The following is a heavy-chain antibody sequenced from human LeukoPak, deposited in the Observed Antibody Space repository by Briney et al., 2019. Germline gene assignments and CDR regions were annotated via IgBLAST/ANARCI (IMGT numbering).Heavy chain of an antibody. CDR3: ARGMGGNWNARYYYYMDL. CDR1: GGSISSDY. D-gene: IGHD1-1*01. CDR2: IYYSGST. J-gene: IGHJ6*03. V-gene: IGHV4-59*01. Sequence: SETLSLTCGVSGGSISSDYWSWIRQPPGKGLEWIGYIYYSGSTNYNPSLKSRVTISVDTSKNQFSLKLSSVTAADTAVYYCARGMGGNWNARYYYYMDLWGKGTTVTVSS.